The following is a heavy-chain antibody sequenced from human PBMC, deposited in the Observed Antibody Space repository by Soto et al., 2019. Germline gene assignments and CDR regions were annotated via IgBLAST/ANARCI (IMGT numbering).Heavy chain of an antibody. CDR3: ARYAYCGGDCYGNYFDS. CDR2: INPSGGST. V-gene: IGHV1-46*01. J-gene: IGHJ4*02. D-gene: IGHD2-21*02. Sequence: QVQLVQSGAEVKKPGASVKVSCKASGYTFTSYYMHWVRQAPGQGLEWMGIINPSGGSTSYAQKFQGRVTMTRDTATSTVYMELSSLRSEDTAVYYCARYAYCGGDCYGNYFDSWGQGTLVTVSS. CDR1: GYTFTSYY.